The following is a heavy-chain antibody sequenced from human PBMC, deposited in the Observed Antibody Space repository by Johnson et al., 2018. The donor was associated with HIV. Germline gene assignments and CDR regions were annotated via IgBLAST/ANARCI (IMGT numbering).Heavy chain of an antibody. CDR1: KFTFDNYA. CDR2: ISWNSGSI. D-gene: IGHD6-19*01. CDR3: AKTYSSGWYDAFDI. Sequence: VQLVESGGGVVRPGGSLRLSCAASKFTFDNYAMHWVRQAPGKGLEWVSGISWNSGSIAYADSVKGRFTISRDNAKNSLYLQLNSLTAEDTALYYCAKTYSSGWYDAFDIWGQGTMVTVSS. V-gene: IGHV3-9*01. J-gene: IGHJ3*02.